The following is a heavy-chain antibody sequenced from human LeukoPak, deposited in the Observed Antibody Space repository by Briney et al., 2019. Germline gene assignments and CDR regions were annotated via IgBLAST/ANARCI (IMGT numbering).Heavy chain of an antibody. CDR3: AKRGIVIRGVLIIGFHKEAYYFDY. V-gene: IGHV3-23*01. CDR1: GITLSNYA. J-gene: IGHJ4*02. Sequence: GGSLRLSCVVSGITLSNYAMTWVRQAPGKGLEWVSRISEIGATNYADSVKGRFTISRDNAMNTLYLQMNSLRAEDTAVYFCAKRGIVIRGVLIIGFHKEAYYFDYWGQGILVTVSS. D-gene: IGHD3-10*01. CDR2: ISEIGAT.